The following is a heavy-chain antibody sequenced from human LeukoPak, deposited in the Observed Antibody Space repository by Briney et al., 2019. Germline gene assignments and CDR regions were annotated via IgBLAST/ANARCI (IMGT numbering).Heavy chain of an antibody. CDR2: INAGNGNT. D-gene: IGHD1-26*01. J-gene: IGHJ3*02. CDR3: ASSGSYYTAFDI. CDR1: GYTFTSYA. V-gene: IGHV1-3*01. Sequence: ASVKVSCKASGYTFTSYAMHWVRQAPGQRLEWMGWINAGNGNTKYSQKFQGRVTITRDTSASTAYMELSSLRSEDTAVYYCASSGSYYTAFDIWGQGTMVTVSS.